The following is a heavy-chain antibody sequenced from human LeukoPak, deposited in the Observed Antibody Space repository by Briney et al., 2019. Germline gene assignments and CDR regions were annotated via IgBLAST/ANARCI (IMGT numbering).Heavy chain of an antibody. CDR2: ISGSGGST. Sequence: GGALRLSCAASGFTFSSYGMHWVRQAPGKGLEWVSAISGSGGSTYYADSVKGRFTISRDNSKNTLYLQMNSLRAEDTAVYYCVLAARRVFDYWGQGTLVTVSS. CDR3: VLAARRVFDY. CDR1: GFTFSSYG. V-gene: IGHV3-23*01. D-gene: IGHD6-6*01. J-gene: IGHJ4*02.